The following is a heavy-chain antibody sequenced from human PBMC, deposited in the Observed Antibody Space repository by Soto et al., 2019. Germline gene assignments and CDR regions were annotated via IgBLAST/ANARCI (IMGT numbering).Heavy chain of an antibody. J-gene: IGHJ2*01. CDR3: ARESHDILTGPPWVWYFDL. Sequence: QVQLQQWGAGPLRPLETLSLTCGVSGGSFSGYYWAWIRQSPGKGLEWLGEINDRGSINYNPSLKSRVSISVYTSKNHYSLHLRSVTAADTAVDYCARESHDILTGPPWVWYFDLWGRGTLVTVSS. V-gene: IGHV4-34*01. CDR2: INDRGSI. CDR1: GGSFSGYY. D-gene: IGHD3-9*01.